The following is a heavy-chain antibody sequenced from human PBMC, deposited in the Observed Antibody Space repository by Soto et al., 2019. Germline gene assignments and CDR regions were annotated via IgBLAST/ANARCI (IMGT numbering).Heavy chain of an antibody. V-gene: IGHV4-34*01. CDR2: INHSGST. D-gene: IGHD5-12*01. CDR3: ARNPKYSGYESAGDEKTDY. J-gene: IGHJ4*02. Sequence: QVQLQQWGAGLLKPSETLSLTCAVYGGSFSGYYWSGIRQPPGKGLEWIGEINHSGSTNYNPSLKSRVTISVDTTKNQFSLKLSSVTAADTAVYYCARNPKYSGYESAGDEKTDYWGQGTLVTVSS. CDR1: GGSFSGYY.